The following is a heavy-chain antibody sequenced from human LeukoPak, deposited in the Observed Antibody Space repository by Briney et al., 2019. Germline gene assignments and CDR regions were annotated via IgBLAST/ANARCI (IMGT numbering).Heavy chain of an antibody. Sequence: GGSLRLSCVVSGFTFSSYTMNWVRQAPGKGLEWVSSISSRSIYIYYADSVKGRFTISRDNAKNSLYLQMNSLRAEDTAVYYCARGGRHTGSFGYWGQGTLVTVSS. CDR1: GFTFSSYT. J-gene: IGHJ4*02. CDR2: ISSRSIYI. CDR3: ARGGRHTGSFGY. V-gene: IGHV3-21*01. D-gene: IGHD3-10*01.